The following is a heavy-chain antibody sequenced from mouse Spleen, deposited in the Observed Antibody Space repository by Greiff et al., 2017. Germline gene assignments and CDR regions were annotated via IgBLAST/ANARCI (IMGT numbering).Heavy chain of an antibody. CDR1: GYTFTSYG. D-gene: IGHD2-12*01. CDR2: IYPRSGNT. Sequence: QVQLQQSGAELARPGASVKLSCKASGYTFTSYGISWVKQRTGQGLEWIGEIYPRSGNTYYNEKFKGKATLTADKSSSTAYMELRSLTSEDSAVYFCARGDSYYSSPFAYWGQGTLVTVSA. CDR3: ARGDSYYSSPFAY. V-gene: IGHV1-81*01. J-gene: IGHJ3*01.